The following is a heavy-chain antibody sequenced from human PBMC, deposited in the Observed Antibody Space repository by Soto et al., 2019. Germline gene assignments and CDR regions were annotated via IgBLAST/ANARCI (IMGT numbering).Heavy chain of an antibody. V-gene: IGHV4-39*01. Sequence: PSETLSLTCTVSGGSISSSSYYWGWIRQPPGKGLEWIGSIYYSGSTYYNPSLKSRVTVSVDTSKNQFSLKLSSVTAADTAVYYCARHGLANWFDPWGQGTLVTVSS. CDR1: GGSISSSSYY. J-gene: IGHJ5*02. CDR2: IYYSGST. D-gene: IGHD6-19*01. CDR3: ARHGLANWFDP.